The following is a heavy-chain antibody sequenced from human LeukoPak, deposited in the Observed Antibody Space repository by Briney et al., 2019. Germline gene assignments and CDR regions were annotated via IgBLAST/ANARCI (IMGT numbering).Heavy chain of an antibody. V-gene: IGHV4-59*08. Sequence: SETLSLTCTVSGGSIRSYYWSWIRQPPGKGLEWIGYIYYSGSTNYNPSLKSRVTISIDTSTNQFSLKLSSVTAADTAVYYCARALPFENSGGEVDYWGQGTLVIVSS. D-gene: IGHD2-15*01. CDR2: IYYSGST. CDR1: GGSIRSYY. CDR3: ARALPFENSGGEVDY. J-gene: IGHJ4*02.